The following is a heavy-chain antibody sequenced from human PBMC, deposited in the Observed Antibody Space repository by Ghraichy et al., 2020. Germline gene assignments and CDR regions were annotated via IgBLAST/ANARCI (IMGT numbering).Heavy chain of an antibody. CDR3: VRDPYSGYDSRDY. CDR1: GYTFKSYS. V-gene: IGHV1-18*04. Sequence: ASVKVSCKASGYTFKSYSISWVRQAPGQGLEWMGLITAYNGDTNYAQKFQDRVTMTTETSTNTAYMELRSLRYDDSAIYYCVRDPYSGYDSRDYWGQGTLVTVS. D-gene: IGHD5-12*01. J-gene: IGHJ4*02. CDR2: ITAYNGDT.